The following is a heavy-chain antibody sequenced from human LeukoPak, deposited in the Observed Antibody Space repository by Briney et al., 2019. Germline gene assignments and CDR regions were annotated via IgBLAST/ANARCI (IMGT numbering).Heavy chain of an antibody. D-gene: IGHD2-21*02. V-gene: IGHV3-23*01. CDR1: GFTFSSYA. CDR3: AKDRDIVVVTDLDY. Sequence: GSLRLSCAASGFTFSSYAMSWVRQAPGKGLEWVSAISGSGVSTYYADSVKGRYTISRDNSKNTLYLQMNSLRAEDTAVYYCAKDRDIVVVTDLDYWGQGTLVTVSS. J-gene: IGHJ4*02. CDR2: ISGSGVST.